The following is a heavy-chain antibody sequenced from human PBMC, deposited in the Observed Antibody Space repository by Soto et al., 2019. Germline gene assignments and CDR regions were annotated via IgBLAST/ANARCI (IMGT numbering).Heavy chain of an antibody. CDR1: GYTLTELS. Sequence: ASVKVSCKVSGYTLTELSMHWVRQAPGKGLEWMGGFDPEDGETIYAQKFQGRVTMTEDTSTDTAYMELSSLRSEDTAVYYCATDLVRGVIITWSYFDYWGQGTLVTVSS. J-gene: IGHJ4*02. CDR2: FDPEDGET. CDR3: ATDLVRGVIITWSYFDY. D-gene: IGHD3-10*01. V-gene: IGHV1-24*01.